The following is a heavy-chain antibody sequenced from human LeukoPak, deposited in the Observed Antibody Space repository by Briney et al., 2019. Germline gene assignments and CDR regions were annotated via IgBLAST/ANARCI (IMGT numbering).Heavy chain of an antibody. J-gene: IGHJ4*02. CDR2: IYHTGST. D-gene: IGHD7-27*01. V-gene: IGHV4-59*02. CDR1: GGSVSDYY. CDR3: ASQKLGNDY. Sequence: SETLSLTCTISGGSVSDYYWSWIRQSPGKGLEWIGYIYHTGSTSYSPSLKSRVTISADTSQNQFSLKLSSVTAADTAGYYCASQKLGNDYWGQGTLVTVPS.